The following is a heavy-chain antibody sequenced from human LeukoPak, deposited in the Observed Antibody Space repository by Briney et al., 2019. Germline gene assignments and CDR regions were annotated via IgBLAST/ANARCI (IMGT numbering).Heavy chain of an antibody. D-gene: IGHD3-10*01. CDR3: ARVMRAMVRDPAFDY. Sequence: ASVKVSCKASGYTFTSYGISWVRQAPGQGLEWMGWISAYNGNTNYAQKLQGRVTMTTDTSTSTAYMELRSLRSDDTAVYYCARVMRAMVRDPAFDYWGQGTPVTVSS. CDR1: GYTFTSYG. V-gene: IGHV1-18*01. CDR2: ISAYNGNT. J-gene: IGHJ4*02.